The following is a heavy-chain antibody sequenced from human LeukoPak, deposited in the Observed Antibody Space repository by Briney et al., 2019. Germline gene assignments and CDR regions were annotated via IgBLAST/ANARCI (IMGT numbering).Heavy chain of an antibody. CDR1: GFTFSGFW. CDR3: ARSSYSSSSSV. D-gene: IGHD6-6*01. V-gene: IGHV3-7*03. CDR2: INSDGSEG. Sequence: PGGSLRLSCAVSGFTFSGFWMSWSRQAPGKGLEWVASINSDGSEGYYADVVKGRFTISRDNAKNSLYLQINSLRAEDTAVYYCARSSYSSSSSVWCQGTMVTVSS. J-gene: IGHJ3*01.